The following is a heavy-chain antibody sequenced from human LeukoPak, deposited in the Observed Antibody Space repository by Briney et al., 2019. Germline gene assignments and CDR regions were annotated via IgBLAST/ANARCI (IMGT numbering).Heavy chain of an antibody. V-gene: IGHV1-69*06. Sequence: SVKVSCKASGGTFSSYAISWVRQAPGQGLEWMGGIIPIFGTANYAQKFQGRVTITADKSTSTAYMELSSLRSEDTAVYYCARGYSSGLLIAGYFDLWGRGTLVTVSS. CDR3: ARGYSSGLLIAGYFDL. CDR1: GGTFSSYA. CDR2: IIPIFGTA. D-gene: IGHD3-22*01. J-gene: IGHJ2*01.